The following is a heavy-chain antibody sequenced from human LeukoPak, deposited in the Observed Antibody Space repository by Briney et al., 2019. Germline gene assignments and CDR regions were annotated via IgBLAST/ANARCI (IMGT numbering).Heavy chain of an antibody. V-gene: IGHV1-2*02. CDR3: ARDLVVPAAMGNSEDY. D-gene: IGHD2-2*01. Sequence: ASVKVSCKASGYTFTGYYMHWVRQAPGQGLEWMGWINPNSGGTNYAQKFQGRVTMTRDTSISTAYMELSSLRSDDTAVYYCARDLVVPAAMGNSEDYWGQGTLVTVSS. CDR2: INPNSGGT. CDR1: GYTFTGYY. J-gene: IGHJ4*02.